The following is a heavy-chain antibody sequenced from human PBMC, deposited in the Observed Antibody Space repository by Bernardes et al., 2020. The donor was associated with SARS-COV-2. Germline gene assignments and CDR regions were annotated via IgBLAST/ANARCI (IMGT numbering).Heavy chain of an antibody. CDR2: IYWDDDK. CDR3: VRPGHSISWYAFDF. J-gene: IGHJ3*01. V-gene: IGHV2-5*04. CDR1: GFSLSTSGVG. Sequence: SGPTLVKPTQTLTLTCPFSGFSLSTSGVGVAWIRQPPGKALEWLAVIYWDDDKRYSPSLESRLTITKDTSKNQVVLTMTNIDYVDTGTYYCVRPGHSISWYAFDFWGQGTMVTVSS. D-gene: IGHD6-13*01.